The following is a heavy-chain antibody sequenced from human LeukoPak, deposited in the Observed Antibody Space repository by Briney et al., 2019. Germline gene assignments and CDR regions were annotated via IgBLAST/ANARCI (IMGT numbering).Heavy chain of an antibody. D-gene: IGHD4-17*01. V-gene: IGHV3-23*01. CDR3: ARVVYGDYYFDFDY. CDR2: ISGSAGST. Sequence: GGSLRLSCAASGFTFSSYAMSWVRQAPGKGLEWVSVISGSAGSTSYADSVKGRFTISRGNSKNTLYLQMSSLRAEDTAVYYCARVVYGDYYFDFDYWGQGTLVTVSS. J-gene: IGHJ4*02. CDR1: GFTFSSYA.